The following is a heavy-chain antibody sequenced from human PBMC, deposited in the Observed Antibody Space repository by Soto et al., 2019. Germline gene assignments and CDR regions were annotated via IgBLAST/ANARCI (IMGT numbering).Heavy chain of an antibody. J-gene: IGHJ4*02. CDR2: IYHSGST. CDR3: ATSNIYFFQSGGSHQVPLGF. Sequence: SETLSLTCTVSGGSISSGDYYWSWIRQPPGKGLEWIGEIYHSGSTNYNPSLQSRVTISVDTSKNQFYLKLSSVTAADTAVYYCATSNIYFFQSGGSHQVPLGFWGQGTLVTVSS. D-gene: IGHD2-15*01. V-gene: IGHV4-39*07. CDR1: GGSISSGDYY.